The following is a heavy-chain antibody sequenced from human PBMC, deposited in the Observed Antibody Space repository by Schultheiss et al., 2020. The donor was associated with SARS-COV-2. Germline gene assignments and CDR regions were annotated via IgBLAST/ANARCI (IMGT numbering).Heavy chain of an antibody. D-gene: IGHD5-24*01. J-gene: IGHJ5*02. V-gene: IGHV4-34*01. CDR3: ARHPGLHPATWYNWFDP. Sequence: GSLRLSCAVYGGSFSGYYWSWIRQPPGKGLEWIGEINHSGSTNYNPSLKSRVTMSVDTSKNQFSLKLSSVTAADTAVYYCARHPGLHPATWYNWFDPWGQGTLVTVSS. CDR1: GGSFSGYY. CDR2: INHSGST.